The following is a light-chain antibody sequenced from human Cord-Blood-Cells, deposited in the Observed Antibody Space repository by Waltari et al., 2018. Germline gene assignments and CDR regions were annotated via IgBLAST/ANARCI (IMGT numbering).Light chain of an antibody. J-gene: IGKJ1*01. CDR3: QQSYITPGT. CDR2: AAS. V-gene: IGKV1-39*01. CDR1: QSISSY. Sequence: DIQMTQSPSSLSASVGDRVTITCRASQSISSYLNLYQQKPVKAPKLLIYAASSLQSVVPSRFSGSGSGTDCTLTNSSLQPEDFATYYCQQSYITPGTFGQGTKVEIK.